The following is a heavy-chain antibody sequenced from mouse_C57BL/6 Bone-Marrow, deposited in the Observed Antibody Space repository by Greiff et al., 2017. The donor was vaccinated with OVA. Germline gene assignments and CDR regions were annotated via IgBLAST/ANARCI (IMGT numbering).Heavy chain of an antibody. CDR3: AREDYGRAY. J-gene: IGHJ3*01. CDR2: ISYDGSN. D-gene: IGHD1-1*01. V-gene: IGHV3-6*01. Sequence: ESGPGLVKPSQSLSLTCSVTGYSITSGYFWNWIRQFPGNKLEWMGYISYDGSNNYNPSLKNRISITRDTSKNQFFLKLNSVTTEDTATYYCAREDYGRAYWGQGTLVTVSA. CDR1: GYSITSGYF.